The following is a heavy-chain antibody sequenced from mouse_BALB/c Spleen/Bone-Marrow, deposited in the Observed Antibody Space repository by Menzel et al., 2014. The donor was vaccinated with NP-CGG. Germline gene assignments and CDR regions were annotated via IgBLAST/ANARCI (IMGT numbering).Heavy chain of an antibody. D-gene: IGHD2-4*01. Sequence: EVELVESGGGLVQPGGSRKLSCAASGFTFSSFGMHWVRQAPEKGLEWVAYISNGSSPIYYAVTVKGRFTISRDNPKNTLFLQMTSLRSEDTAMYYCARKGAMITHYYAMDYWGQGTSVTVSS. J-gene: IGHJ4*01. CDR1: GFTFSSFG. CDR3: ARKGAMITHYYAMDY. CDR2: ISNGSSPI. V-gene: IGHV5-17*02.